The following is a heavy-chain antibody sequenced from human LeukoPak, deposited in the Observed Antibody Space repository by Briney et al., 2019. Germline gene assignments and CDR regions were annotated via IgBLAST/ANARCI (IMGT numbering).Heavy chain of an antibody. CDR3: ARDRRYYDSSGYSNIFDY. CDR2: ISAYNGNT. V-gene: IGHV1-18*01. J-gene: IGHJ4*02. CDR1: GYTFTSYG. D-gene: IGHD3-22*01. Sequence: ASVKVSCKASGYTFTSYGISWVRQAPGQGLEWMGWISAYNGNTNYAQKLQGRVTMTTDTSTSTAYMELRSLRSDDTAVYYCARDRRYYDSSGYSNIFDYWGQGTLVTVSS.